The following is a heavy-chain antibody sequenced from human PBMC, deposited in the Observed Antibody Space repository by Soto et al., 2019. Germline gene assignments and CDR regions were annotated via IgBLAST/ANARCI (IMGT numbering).Heavy chain of an antibody. D-gene: IGHD3-10*01. J-gene: IGHJ4*02. CDR1: GHTFTNYG. V-gene: IGHV1-18*01. CDR3: ARDPPKSYGSGKGDY. Sequence: QVQLVQSGAEVKMPGASVKVSCKASGHTFTNYGFSWVRQAPGQGLQWVGWISAYNGDTNYAQRFQGRVTLTTDTSXXTAYRELRSLRSDDTAVYYCARDPPKSYGSGKGDYWGQGTPVTVSS. CDR2: ISAYNGDT.